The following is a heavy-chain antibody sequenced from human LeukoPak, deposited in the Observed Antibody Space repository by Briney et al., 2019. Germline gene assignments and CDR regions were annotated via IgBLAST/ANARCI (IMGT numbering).Heavy chain of an antibody. J-gene: IGHJ6*02. CDR1: GWTFSSYC. CDR3: ARGTVTRIATLVDYYYYGMDV. Sequence: GGSLCLSCAASGWTFSSYCMNWVRQPPGKGLEWVSSIISSRSHISYAASVKGRFTTARTTTKNLLYQQMNSPRAEDTAVYYGARGTVTRIATLVDYYYYGMDVWGQGTTVTVSS. D-gene: IGHD4-17*01. CDR2: IISSRSHI. V-gene: IGHV3-21*01.